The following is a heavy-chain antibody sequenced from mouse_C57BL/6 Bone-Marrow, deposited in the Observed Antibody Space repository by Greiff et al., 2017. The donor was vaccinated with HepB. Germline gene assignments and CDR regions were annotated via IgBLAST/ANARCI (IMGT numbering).Heavy chain of an antibody. D-gene: IGHD1-1*01. J-gene: IGHJ4*01. Sequence: QVQLQQSGAELARPGASVKLSCKASGYTFTSYGISWVKQRTGQGLEWIGEIYPRSGNTYYNEKFKGKATLTADKSSSTAYMELRSLTSEDSAVYFCALITTVVDYWGQGTSVTVSS. CDR2: IYPRSGNT. CDR1: GYTFTSYG. CDR3: ALITTVVDY. V-gene: IGHV1-81*01.